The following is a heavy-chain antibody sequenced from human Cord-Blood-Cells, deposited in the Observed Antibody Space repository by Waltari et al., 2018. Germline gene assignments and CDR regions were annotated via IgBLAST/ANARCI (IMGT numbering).Heavy chain of an antibody. CDR3: ARLTYDSSGYFIDY. CDR2: IYYSGST. V-gene: IGHV4-39*01. Sequence: QLQLQESGPGLVKPSETLSLTCTVSGGSISSSSYYWGWIRQPPGKGLEWIGSIYYSGSTYYNPSRNSRVTISVDTSKNQFSLKLGSVTAADTAVYYCARLTYDSSGYFIDYWGQGTLVTVSS. D-gene: IGHD3-22*01. J-gene: IGHJ4*02. CDR1: GGSISSSSYY.